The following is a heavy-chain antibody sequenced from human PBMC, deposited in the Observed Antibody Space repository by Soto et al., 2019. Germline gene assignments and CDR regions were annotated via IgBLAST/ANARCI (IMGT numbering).Heavy chain of an antibody. CDR2: IHHSGST. D-gene: IGHD2-15*01. J-gene: IGHJ5*01. V-gene: IGHV4-4*02. CDR3: ARGRYCLTGRCFPNWFDS. Sequence: SETLSLTCAVSGGSISSSNWWNWVRQPPGKGLEWIGEIHHSGSTNYNPSLKSRVTISVDKSKSQFSLTVTSVTAADTAVYFCARGRYCLTGRCFPNWFDSWGQGTLVTVSS. CDR1: GGSISSSNW.